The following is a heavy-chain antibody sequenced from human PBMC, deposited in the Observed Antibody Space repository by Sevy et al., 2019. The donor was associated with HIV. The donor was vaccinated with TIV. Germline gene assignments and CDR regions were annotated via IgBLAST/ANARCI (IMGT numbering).Heavy chain of an antibody. CDR3: ARGARGTLPSYYYYGMDV. CDR2: IYPGDSDS. CDR1: GYSFSDYW. Sequence: GESLKISCKGSGYSFSDYWIVWVRQMPGKGLEWMGIIYPGDSDSRYSPSFQGQVTISADKSISTAYLQWSSLRASDTAMYYCARGARGTLPSYYYYGMDVWDQGTTVTVSS. V-gene: IGHV5-51*01. J-gene: IGHJ6*02.